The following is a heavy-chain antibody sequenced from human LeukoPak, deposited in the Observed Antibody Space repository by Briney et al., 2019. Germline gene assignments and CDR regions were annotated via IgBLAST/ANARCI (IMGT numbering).Heavy chain of an antibody. CDR2: IYPGDSDT. CDR1: GYRFSTYW. CDR3: ARHGGYLGPYDY. V-gene: IGHV5-51*01. Sequence: GESLQISCKGSGYRFSTYWIAWVRQMPGKGLEWMGVIYPGDSDTRYSPSFQGQVTISADKSITTVYLQWSSLKASDTAMYYCARHGGYLGPYDYWGQGTLVTVSS. D-gene: IGHD3-22*01. J-gene: IGHJ4*02.